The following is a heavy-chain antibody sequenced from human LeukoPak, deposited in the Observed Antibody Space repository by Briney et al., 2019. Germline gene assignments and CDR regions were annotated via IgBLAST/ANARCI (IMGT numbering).Heavy chain of an antibody. CDR3: ATVYIGGAPDY. J-gene: IGHJ4*02. V-gene: IGHV1-69*13. CDR2: IIPIFGTA. D-gene: IGHD3-16*01. CDR1: GGTFSSYA. Sequence: GASVKVSCTASGGTFSSYAISWVRQAPGQGLEWMGGIIPIFGTANYAQKFQGRVTITADESTSTAYMELSSLRSEDTAVYYCATVYIGGAPDYWGQGTLVTVSS.